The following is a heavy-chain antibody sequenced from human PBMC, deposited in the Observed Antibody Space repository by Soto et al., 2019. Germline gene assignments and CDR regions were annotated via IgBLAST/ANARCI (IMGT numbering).Heavy chain of an antibody. CDR1: GFPVRSSY. J-gene: IGHJ6*02. CDR2: FYKVGGP. CDR3: GGSSSSWEGYNYGMDV. V-gene: IGHV3-66*01. D-gene: IGHD6-13*01. Sequence: EVQVVASGGGLVQPGGSLRLSCAVSGFPVRSSYMTWVRQAPGKGLEWVSLFYKVGGPKYADFVKGRFTISVDEPKNTLFLQLNSLTAEDTAVYFCGGSSSSWEGYNYGMDVWGQGTTVTVSS.